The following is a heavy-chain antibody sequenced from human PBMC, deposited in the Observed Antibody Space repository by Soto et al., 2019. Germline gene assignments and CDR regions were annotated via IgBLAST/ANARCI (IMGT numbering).Heavy chain of an antibody. V-gene: IGHV1-69*01. Sequence: QMEQSGAEVRKPGSSVKVSCKPSGGSLTSYPMAWVRQAPGKGFEWMGGIIPIHGTTEYAQKFQGRVTITADESTNRATLELTGLTSEDTAVYYCARGWGLVSWGQGPLVTVSS. J-gene: IGHJ4*02. D-gene: IGHD3-16*01. CDR1: GGSLTSYP. CDR2: IIPIHGTT. CDR3: ARGWGLVS.